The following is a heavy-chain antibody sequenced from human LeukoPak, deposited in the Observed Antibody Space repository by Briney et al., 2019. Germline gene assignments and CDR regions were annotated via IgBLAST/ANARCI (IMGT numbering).Heavy chain of an antibody. V-gene: IGHV3-30*18. CDR2: ISSDGSNK. CDR3: AKGSGGSGSFYNHYDC. CDR1: GFTFSTSV. D-gene: IGHD3-10*01. J-gene: IGHJ4*02. Sequence: GGSLRLSCAASGFTFSTSVMHWVRQAPGKGLEWVAVISSDGSNKYYADSVKGRFTISRDNSKNTLSLQMNSLRTEDTAVFYCAKGSGGSGSFYNHYDCWGQGTLVTVSS.